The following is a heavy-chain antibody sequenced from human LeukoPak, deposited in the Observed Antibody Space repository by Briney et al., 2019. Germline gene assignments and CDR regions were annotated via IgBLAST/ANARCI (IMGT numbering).Heavy chain of an antibody. CDR3: ARAGGSYVAYDY. D-gene: IGHD1-26*01. V-gene: IGHV1-69*05. J-gene: IGHJ4*02. CDR1: GGTFTSYA. CDR2: IIPIFGTA. Sequence: SVKVSCKASGGTFTSYAISWVRQAPGHGLEWMGRIIPIFGTANYAQKFQGRVTITTDESTSTAYMELSSLRSEDTAVYYCARAGGSYVAYDYWGQGTLVTVSS.